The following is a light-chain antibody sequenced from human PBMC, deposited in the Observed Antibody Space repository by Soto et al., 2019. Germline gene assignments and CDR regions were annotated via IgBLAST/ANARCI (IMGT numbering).Light chain of an antibody. CDR2: GAS. Sequence: EIVLTQSPGTLSLSPGERATLSCRASQSVSSSYLAWYQQKPGQAPRLLIYGASSRATGIPDRFSGSGSGTDFTLTISRLEPEDCAVYYCQQYGSSTLFTFGPGTQVEIK. J-gene: IGKJ3*01. CDR1: QSVSSSY. CDR3: QQYGSSTLFT. V-gene: IGKV3-20*01.